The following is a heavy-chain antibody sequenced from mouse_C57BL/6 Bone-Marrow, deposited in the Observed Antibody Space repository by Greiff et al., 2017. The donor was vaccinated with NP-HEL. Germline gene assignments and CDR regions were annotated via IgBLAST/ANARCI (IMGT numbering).Heavy chain of an antibody. Sequence: EVKVVESEGGLVQPGSSMKLSCTASGFTFSDYYMAWVRQVPEKGLEWVANINYDGSSTYYLDSLKSRFIISRDNAKNILYLQMSSLKSEDTATYYCARDYDGYSRWYFDVWGTGTTVTVSS. J-gene: IGHJ1*03. CDR2: INYDGSST. CDR3: ARDYDGYSRWYFDV. CDR1: GFTFSDYY. V-gene: IGHV5-16*01. D-gene: IGHD2-3*01.